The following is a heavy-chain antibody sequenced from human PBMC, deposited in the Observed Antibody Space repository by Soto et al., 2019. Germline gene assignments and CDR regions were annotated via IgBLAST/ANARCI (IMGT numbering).Heavy chain of an antibody. D-gene: IGHD5-18*01. CDR2: IFSNDAK. CDR3: ARIRWIREYYFDY. CDR1: GFSLSNTRVG. V-gene: IGHV2-26*01. J-gene: IGHJ4*02. Sequence: QVTLKESGPVLVKPTETLTLTCTVSGFSLSNTRVGVSWIRQPPGKALEWLAHIFSNDAKSYSTSLKSRLTISKDTSKSQVVLTVTNMDPVDTATYYCARIRWIREYYFDYWGQGTLVAVSS.